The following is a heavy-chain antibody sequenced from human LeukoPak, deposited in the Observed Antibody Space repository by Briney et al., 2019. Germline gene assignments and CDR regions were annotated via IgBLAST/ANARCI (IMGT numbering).Heavy chain of an antibody. V-gene: IGHV1-2*06. CDR1: GYTFTVYY. CDR3: VREITRATTYFDS. J-gene: IGHJ4*02. Sequence: ASVQLSFTTSGYTFTVYYIHWVRQAPGQGLEWMGRINPNNGDTNYAQKFTGRVTLTRDTSIGTAYMELSSLRSDDTAMYYCVREITRATTYFDSWGQGTLVTVSS. D-gene: IGHD1-26*01. CDR2: INPNNGDT.